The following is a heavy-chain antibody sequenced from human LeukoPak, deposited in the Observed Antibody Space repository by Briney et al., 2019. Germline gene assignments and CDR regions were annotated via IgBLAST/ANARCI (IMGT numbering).Heavy chain of an antibody. CDR3: ARAGRGTYYYFDV. Sequence: ASVKVSCKASGYLSTRYGFIWVRQAPGHGLQWMVWISGSTGNTNYAQIVQGRVSMTTDTSTNTAYMELRSLTVDDTAVYYCARAGRGTYYYFDVWGQGTLVTVSS. J-gene: IGHJ4*02. D-gene: IGHD3-10*01. CDR1: GYLSTRYG. V-gene: IGHV1-18*01. CDR2: ISGSTGNT.